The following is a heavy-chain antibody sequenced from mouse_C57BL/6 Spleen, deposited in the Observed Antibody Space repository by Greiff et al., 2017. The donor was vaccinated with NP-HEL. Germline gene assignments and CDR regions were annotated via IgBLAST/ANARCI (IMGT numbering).Heavy chain of an antibody. CDR2: IDPEDGDT. CDR3: TRGYPQYYAMDY. V-gene: IGHV14-1*01. CDR1: GFNIKDYY. Sequence: EVQLQQSGAELVRPGASVKLSCTASGFNIKDYYMHWVKQRPEQGLEWIGRIDPEDGDTEYAPKFQGKATMTADTSSNTAYLQLSSLTSEDTAVYYCTRGYPQYYAMDYWSQGTSVTVSS. D-gene: IGHD2-2*01. J-gene: IGHJ4*01.